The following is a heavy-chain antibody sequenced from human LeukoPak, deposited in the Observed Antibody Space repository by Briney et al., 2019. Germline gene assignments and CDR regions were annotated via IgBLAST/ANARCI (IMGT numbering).Heavy chain of an antibody. Sequence: PGGSLRLSCAASGFTFSSYAMHWVRQAPGKGLEWVAVISYDGSNKYYADSVKGRFTISRDNSKNTLYLQMNSLRAEDTAVYYCARDLYDSEAFDIWGQGTMVTVSS. D-gene: IGHD3-22*01. J-gene: IGHJ3*02. CDR3: ARDLYDSEAFDI. CDR2: ISYDGSNK. V-gene: IGHV3-30*14. CDR1: GFTFSSYA.